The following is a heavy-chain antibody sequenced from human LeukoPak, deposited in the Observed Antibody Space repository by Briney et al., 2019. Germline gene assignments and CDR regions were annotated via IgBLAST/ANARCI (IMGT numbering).Heavy chain of an antibody. Sequence: PSETLSLTCAVSGGSISSGGHSWSWIRQPPGKGLEWIGDIYHSGSTYYNPSLKSRVTISLDRSKNQFSLKLSSVTAADTAVYYCARHTTARRVIGYYYYYMDVWGKGTTVTVSS. CDR1: GGSISSGGHS. V-gene: IGHV4-30-2*01. D-gene: IGHD4-17*01. J-gene: IGHJ6*03. CDR2: IYHSGST. CDR3: ARHTTARRVIGYYYYYMDV.